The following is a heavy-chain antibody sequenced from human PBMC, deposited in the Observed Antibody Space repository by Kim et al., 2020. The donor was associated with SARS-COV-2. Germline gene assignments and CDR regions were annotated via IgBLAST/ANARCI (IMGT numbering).Heavy chain of an antibody. V-gene: IGHV4-31*03. D-gene: IGHD3-3*01. CDR1: GGSISSGGYY. CDR3: ARAMCGIRIFGVVTVSAIEI. CDR2: IYYSGST. J-gene: IGHJ3*02. Sequence: SETLSLTCTVSGGSISSGGYYWSWIRQHPGKGLEWIGSIYYSGSTYYNPSLKSRVTISVDTSKNQFSLKLSSVTAADTAVYYCARAMCGIRIFGVVTVSAIEIWGQGTMVTVSS.